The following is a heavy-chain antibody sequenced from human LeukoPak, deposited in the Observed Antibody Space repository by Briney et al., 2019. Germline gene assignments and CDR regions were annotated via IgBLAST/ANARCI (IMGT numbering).Heavy chain of an antibody. J-gene: IGHJ4*02. CDR2: ISGSGGST. V-gene: IGHV3-23*01. CDR1: GFTFSSYA. D-gene: IGHD6-13*01. Sequence: PGGSLRLSCAASGFTFSSYAMSWVRQAPGKGLEWVSAISGSGGSTYYADSVKGRFTISRDNSKNTLYLQMNSLRAEDTAVYYCTRHLRSSWYGFDYWGQGTLVTVSS. CDR3: TRHLRSSWYGFDY.